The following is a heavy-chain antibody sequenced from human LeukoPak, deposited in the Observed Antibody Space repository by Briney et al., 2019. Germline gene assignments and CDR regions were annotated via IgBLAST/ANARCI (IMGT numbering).Heavy chain of an antibody. CDR2: IKQDESEK. J-gene: IGHJ4*02. V-gene: IGHV3-7*01. CDR3: ARDQGEEFDF. D-gene: IGHD3-16*01. CDR1: GFTFKSYW. Sequence: GGSLRLSCAASGFTFKSYWMSWVRQAPGKRLEWVANIKQDESEKYYVDSVKGRFTISRDNANNSLYLQMNSLRDEDTAVYYCARDQGEEFDFWGQGTLVTVSP.